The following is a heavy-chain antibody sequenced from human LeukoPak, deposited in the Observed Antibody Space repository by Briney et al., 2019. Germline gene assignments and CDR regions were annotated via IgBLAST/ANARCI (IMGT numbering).Heavy chain of an antibody. V-gene: IGHV1-18*01. J-gene: IGHJ4*02. CDR1: GYTFTSYG. Sequence: ASVKVSCKASGYTFTSYGISWVRQAPGQGLEWMGWISAYNGNTNYAQKLQGRVTMTTDTSTSTAYMELRSLRSDDTAVYYCARDLRVLGSSWSPRAGYWGQGTLVTASS. D-gene: IGHD6-13*01. CDR2: ISAYNGNT. CDR3: ARDLRVLGSSWSPRAGY.